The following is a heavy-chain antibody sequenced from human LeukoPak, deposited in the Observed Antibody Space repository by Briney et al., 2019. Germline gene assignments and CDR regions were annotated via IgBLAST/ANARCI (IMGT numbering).Heavy chain of an antibody. Sequence: ASVKVSCKASGYTFTGYYMHWVRQAPGQGLEWMGWINPNSGGTNYAQKFQGRVTMTRDTSISAAYMELSSLRSEDTAVYYCARARVDDYVWGSYLRGYYFDYWGQGTLVTVSS. J-gene: IGHJ4*02. CDR2: INPNSGGT. D-gene: IGHD3-16*01. V-gene: IGHV1-2*02. CDR1: GYTFTGYY. CDR3: ARARVDDYVWGSYLRGYYFDY.